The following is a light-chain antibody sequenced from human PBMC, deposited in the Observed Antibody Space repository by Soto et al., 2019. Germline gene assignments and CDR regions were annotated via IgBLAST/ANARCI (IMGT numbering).Light chain of an antibody. CDR2: DAS. J-gene: IGKJ1*01. V-gene: IGKV1-5*01. Sequence: DIQMTQSPSTLSASVGDRVTITCRASQSISSWLAWYQQKPGKAPKLLIYDASRLESGVPSRFSGSGTGTEFTRNSSGLLPDDFATYYCQQFNSYSWTVGQGATVEIK. CDR1: QSISSW. CDR3: QQFNSYSWT.